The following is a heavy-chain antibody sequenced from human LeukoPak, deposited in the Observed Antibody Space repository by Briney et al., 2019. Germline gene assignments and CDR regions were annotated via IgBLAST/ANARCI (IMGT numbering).Heavy chain of an antibody. Sequence: TGRSLRLSCAASGFTFSSYAMSWVRQAPGKGLEWVSAISGSGGSTYYADSVKGRFTISRDNSKNTLYLQMNSLRAEDTAVYYCAKDPRGDGYNLDYFDYWGQGTLVTVSS. CDR2: ISGSGGST. D-gene: IGHD5-24*01. V-gene: IGHV3-23*01. CDR3: AKDPRGDGYNLDYFDY. J-gene: IGHJ4*02. CDR1: GFTFSSYA.